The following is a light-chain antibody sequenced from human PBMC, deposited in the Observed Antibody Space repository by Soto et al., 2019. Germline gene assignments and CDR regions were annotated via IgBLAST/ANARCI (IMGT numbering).Light chain of an antibody. CDR3: QQYVAYPLT. J-gene: IGKJ4*01. CDR1: QSIADW. CDR2: KAS. V-gene: IGKV1-5*03. Sequence: DIHMTQSPSTLSASVGDRVTIPCRASQSIADWLAWYQQKPGKAPKLLIYKASTLESGVPSRFSGSGSGTEFTLAIGSLQPDDFATYSCQQYVAYPLTFGGGTKV.